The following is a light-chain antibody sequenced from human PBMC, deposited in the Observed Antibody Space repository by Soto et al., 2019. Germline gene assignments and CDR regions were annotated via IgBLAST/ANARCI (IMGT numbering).Light chain of an antibody. CDR1: RSDIGAYNF. V-gene: IGLV2-14*01. Sequence: QSVLTTPASVSGSPGQSITISCTGTRSDIGAYNFVSWYQHHPGKAPKLLIYEVAYRPSGISNRFSGSKSANAASLTISGLQAEDEADSFCTSYRSATTPPYVFGSGTKVTVL. J-gene: IGLJ1*01. CDR2: EVA. CDR3: TSYRSATTPPYV.